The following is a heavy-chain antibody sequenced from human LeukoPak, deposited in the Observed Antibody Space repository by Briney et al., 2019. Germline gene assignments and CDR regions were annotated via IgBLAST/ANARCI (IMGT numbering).Heavy chain of an antibody. J-gene: IGHJ4*02. Sequence: GGSLRLSCAASGFSLSNYRMHWFRQVPGKGLMWVSRVPNDGTSTGYADSVKGRFTISRDDATNTLFLQMNSLRVEDTAVYYCATSGIGHYYFDFWGQGALVTVSS. V-gene: IGHV3-74*01. CDR1: GFSLSNYR. D-gene: IGHD3-3*01. CDR2: VPNDGTST. CDR3: ATSGIGHYYFDF.